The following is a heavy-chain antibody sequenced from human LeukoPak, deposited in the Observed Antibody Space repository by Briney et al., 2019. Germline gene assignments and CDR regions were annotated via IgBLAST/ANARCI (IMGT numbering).Heavy chain of an antibody. J-gene: IGHJ4*02. CDR3: ARGRGRITMVRGVLFDY. D-gene: IGHD3-10*01. Sequence: SETLSLTCAVYGGSFSGYYWSWIRQPPGKGLEWIGEINHSGSTNYNPSLKSRVTISVDTSKNQFSLKLSSVTAADTAVYYCARGRGRITMVRGVLFDYWGQGTLVTVSS. CDR1: GGSFSGYY. CDR2: INHSGST. V-gene: IGHV4-34*01.